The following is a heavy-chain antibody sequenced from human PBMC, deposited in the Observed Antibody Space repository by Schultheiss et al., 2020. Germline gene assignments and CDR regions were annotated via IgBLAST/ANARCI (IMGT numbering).Heavy chain of an antibody. CDR3: AKGRKAVGATTDFDY. V-gene: IGHV3-53*01. D-gene: IGHD1-26*01. CDR2: IYSGGST. CDR1: GFTVSSNY. Sequence: ESLKISCAASGFTVSSNYMSWVRQAPGKGLEWVSVIYSGGSTYYADSVKGRFTSSRDNSKKTLYLQMNSLRAEDTAVYYCAKGRKAVGATTDFDYWGQGTLVTVSS. J-gene: IGHJ4*02.